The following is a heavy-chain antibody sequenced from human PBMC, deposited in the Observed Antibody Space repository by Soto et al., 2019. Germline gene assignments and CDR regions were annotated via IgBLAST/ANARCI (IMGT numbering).Heavy chain of an antibody. J-gene: IGHJ4*02. CDR2: IYYSGST. CDR1: GGSISSYY. D-gene: IGHD6-19*01. Sequence: PSETLSLTCTVSGGSISSYYWSWIRQPPGKGLEWIGEIYYSGSTNYNPSLKSRVTISVDKSKNQFSLKLSSVTAADTAVYYCARCLAVAGPFDYWGQGTLVTVPQ. V-gene: IGHV4-59*12. CDR3: ARCLAVAGPFDY.